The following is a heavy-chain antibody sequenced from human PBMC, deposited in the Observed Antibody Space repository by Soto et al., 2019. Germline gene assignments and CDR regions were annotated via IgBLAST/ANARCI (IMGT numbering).Heavy chain of an antibody. CDR2: IYYSGST. CDR3: ARGITIFGVVIIPGPAFDY. D-gene: IGHD3-3*01. J-gene: IGHJ4*02. V-gene: IGHV4-31*03. Sequence: PSETLSLTCTFSGFSISSGGYYWSWIRQHPGKGLEWIGYIYYSGSTYYNPSLKSRVTISVDTSKNQFSLKLSSVTAADTAVYYCARGITIFGVVIIPGPAFDYWGQGTLVTVSS. CDR1: GFSISSGGYY.